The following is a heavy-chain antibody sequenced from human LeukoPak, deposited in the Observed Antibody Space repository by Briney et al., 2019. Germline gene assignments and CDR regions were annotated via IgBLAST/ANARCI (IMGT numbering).Heavy chain of an antibody. CDR3: ATGRGYSGKRLGYCSGGSCYSNLNLDY. J-gene: IGHJ4*02. CDR2: ISSSSSYI. Sequence: GGSLRLSCAASGFTFSSYSMNWVRQAPGKGLEWVSSISSSSSYIYYADSVKGRFTISRDNAKNSLYLQMNSLRAEDTAVYYCATGRGYSGKRLGYCSGGSCYSNLNLDYWGQGTLVTVSS. CDR1: GFTFSSYS. D-gene: IGHD2-15*01. V-gene: IGHV3-21*04.